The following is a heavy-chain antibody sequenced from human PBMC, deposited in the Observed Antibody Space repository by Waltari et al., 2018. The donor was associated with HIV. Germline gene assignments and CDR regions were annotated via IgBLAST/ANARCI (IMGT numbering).Heavy chain of an antibody. CDR2: IKPDGTQT. J-gene: IGHJ4*02. CDR1: GFTFSRYW. CDR3: TGDTFGNDDF. V-gene: IGHV3-74*01. D-gene: IGHD1-1*01. Sequence: EVRLVESGGGLGQPGGSLRLSCAGSGFTFSRYWMHWVRQTPGKGLEWVSRIKPDGTQTDDADSVKGRFTISRDNAKSTLHLQLNALSVEDTALYFCTGDTFGNDDFWGQGVLVTVSS.